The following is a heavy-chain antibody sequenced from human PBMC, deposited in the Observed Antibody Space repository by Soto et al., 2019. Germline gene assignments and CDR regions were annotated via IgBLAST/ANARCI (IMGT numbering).Heavy chain of an antibody. CDR2: IKQDGSEK. V-gene: IGHV3-7*01. D-gene: IGHD5-12*01. CDR1: GFTFSSYW. J-gene: IGHJ3*02. Sequence: EVQLVESGGGLVQPGGSLRLSCAASGFTFSSYWMSWVRQAPGKGLEWVANIKQDGSEKYYVDSVKGRFTISRDNAKNSLYLQRNGLRAEDTAVYYCAREGYVDIVATIVGPTDAFDIWGQGTMVTVSS. CDR3: AREGYVDIVATIVGPTDAFDI.